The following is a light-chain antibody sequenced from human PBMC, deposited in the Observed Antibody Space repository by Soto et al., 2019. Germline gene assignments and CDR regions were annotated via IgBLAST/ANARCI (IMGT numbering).Light chain of an antibody. CDR1: SSNIGSNT. V-gene: IGLV1-44*01. J-gene: IGLJ2*01. CDR2: SDN. CDR3: AAWDDSLNGLV. Sequence: QPVLTQPPSASGTPGQRVTISCSGSSSNIGSNTVNWYQQLPGTAPKLLIYSDNQRPSGVPDRFSVSKSDTSVSLAISGLQSDDEADYYCAAWDDSLNGLVFGGGTKLTVL.